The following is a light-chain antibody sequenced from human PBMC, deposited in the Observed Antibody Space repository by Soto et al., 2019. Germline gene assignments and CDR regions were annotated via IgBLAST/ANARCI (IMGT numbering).Light chain of an antibody. V-gene: IGKV3-20*01. CDR1: QSVSSNY. J-gene: IGKJ1*01. CDR2: GAS. CDR3: QQYGRSPAT. Sequence: EIVLTQSPGNLSLSPGERATLSCRASQSVSSNYLAWYQQKPGQAPRLLIFGASSRASGIPDRFSGSGSGTDFTLTIGRLEPEDFAVYYCQQYGRSPATFGQGTKVEIK.